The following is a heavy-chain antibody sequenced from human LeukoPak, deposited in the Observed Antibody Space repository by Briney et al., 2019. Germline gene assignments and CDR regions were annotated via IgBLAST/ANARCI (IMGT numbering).Heavy chain of an antibody. CDR2: LSWNSGSI. CDR1: GFTFDDFA. J-gene: IGHJ4*02. CDR3: AKDKRDVDTGMLDH. Sequence: PGGSLRLSCAASGFTFDDFAMHWVRQLPGKGPEWLSGLSWNSGSIVYAESVKGRFTISRDNARNSLFLQMNSLRAEDTALYYCAKDKRDVDTGMLDHWGQGILVTVSS. D-gene: IGHD5-18*01. V-gene: IGHV3-9*01.